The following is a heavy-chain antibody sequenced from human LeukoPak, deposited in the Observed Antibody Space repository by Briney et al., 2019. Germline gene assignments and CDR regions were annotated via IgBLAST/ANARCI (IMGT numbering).Heavy chain of an antibody. J-gene: IGHJ2*01. V-gene: IGHV1-69*13. Sequence: SVKVSCKASGGTFSSPAITWVRQAPGQGLVWMGNIIPIFGTANYAQKFQGRVTITADESTSTAYMELSSLRSEDTAVYYCARGLLPAGDYVWYFDLWGRGTLVTVSS. CDR1: GGTFSSPA. CDR2: IIPIFGTA. CDR3: ARGLLPAGDYVWYFDL. D-gene: IGHD4-17*01.